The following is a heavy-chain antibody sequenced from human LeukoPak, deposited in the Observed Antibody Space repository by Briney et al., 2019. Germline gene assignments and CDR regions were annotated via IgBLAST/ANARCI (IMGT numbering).Heavy chain of an antibody. CDR2: ISSSSSYI. D-gene: IGHD3-22*01. V-gene: IGHV3-21*01. Sequence: GGSLRLSCAASGFAFSSYSMNWVRQAPGKGLEWVSSISSSSSYIYYADSVKGRFTISRDNAKNSLYLQMNSLRAEDTAVYYCARDLYYYDSSGYSNYWGQGTLVTVSS. CDR1: GFAFSSYS. CDR3: ARDLYYYDSSGYSNY. J-gene: IGHJ4*02.